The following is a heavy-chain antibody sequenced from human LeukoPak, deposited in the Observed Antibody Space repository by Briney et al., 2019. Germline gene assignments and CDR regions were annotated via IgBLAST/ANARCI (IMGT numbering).Heavy chain of an antibody. V-gene: IGHV3-30-3*01. D-gene: IGHD4-17*01. Sequence: GGSLRLSCAASGFTFSSYAMHWVRQAPGKGLEWVAVISYDGSNKYYADSVKGRFTISRDNSKNTLYLQMNSLRAEDTALYYCAKDIGPYGDYGTYYYYGMDVWGQGTTVTVSS. CDR2: ISYDGSNK. J-gene: IGHJ6*02. CDR1: GFTFSSYA. CDR3: AKDIGPYGDYGTYYYYGMDV.